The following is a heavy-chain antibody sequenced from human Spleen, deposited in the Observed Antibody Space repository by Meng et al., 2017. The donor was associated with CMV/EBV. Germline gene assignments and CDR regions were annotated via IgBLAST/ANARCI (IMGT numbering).Heavy chain of an antibody. J-gene: IGHJ6*02. CDR3: ARKHDFWRSYGSYYYAKDV. CDR1: GFTFSSSS. V-gene: IGHV3-48*04. Sequence: GGSLRLSCAASGFTFSSSSMNWVRQAPGMGLEWVSYISCSASTIYYADSVKGRVTVSRDDAKNSLYLQMNSLRAEDTAVYYCARKHDFWRSYGSYYYAKDVWDQGTTVTVSS. D-gene: IGHD3-3*01. CDR2: ISCSASTI.